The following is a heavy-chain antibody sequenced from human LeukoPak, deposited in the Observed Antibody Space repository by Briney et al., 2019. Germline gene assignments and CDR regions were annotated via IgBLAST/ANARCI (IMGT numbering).Heavy chain of an antibody. CDR2: IYYSGST. Sequence: SETLSLTCTVSGGSISSNYWSWIRQPPGKGLEYIGYIYYSGSTNYNPSLKSRVTISLDTSKNQFSLGLTSVAPPDPAVYDCASIRTTRSDFWGQGTLVTVSS. CDR3: ASIRTTRSDF. J-gene: IGHJ4*02. CDR1: GGSISSNY. V-gene: IGHV4-59*01. D-gene: IGHD1-7*01.